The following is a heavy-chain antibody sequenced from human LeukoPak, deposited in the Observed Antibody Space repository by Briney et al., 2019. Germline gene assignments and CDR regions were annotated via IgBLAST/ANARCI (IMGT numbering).Heavy chain of an antibody. Sequence: GGSLRLSCAASGFTFSKFWMSWVRQAPGKGLEWVANIKQDGSEKYYVDSVKGRFTISRDNAKNSLYLQMNSLRADDTAAYYCARGLLYGGHSPFDFWGQGTLVTVSS. V-gene: IGHV3-7*04. CDR1: GFTFSKFW. J-gene: IGHJ4*02. CDR3: ARGLLYGGHSPFDF. D-gene: IGHD4-23*01. CDR2: IKQDGSEK.